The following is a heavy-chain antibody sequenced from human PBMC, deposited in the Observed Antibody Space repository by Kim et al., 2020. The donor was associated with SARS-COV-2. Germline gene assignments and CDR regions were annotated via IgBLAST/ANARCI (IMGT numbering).Heavy chain of an antibody. Sequence: SETLSLTCTLSGGSITSYYWSWIRQSAGKGLEWIGYISYNETPKYNPSLRSRVTISVDTSKNLFSLRLTSVTAADTAVYYCARGDDHFDYWGQGTLVTVSS. V-gene: IGHV4-59*13. CDR2: ISYNETP. CDR1: GGSITSYY. J-gene: IGHJ4*02. D-gene: IGHD3-16*01. CDR3: ARGDDHFDY.